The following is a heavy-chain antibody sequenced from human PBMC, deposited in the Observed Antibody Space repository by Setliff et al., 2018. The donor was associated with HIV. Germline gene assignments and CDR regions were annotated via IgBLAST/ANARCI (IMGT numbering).Heavy chain of an antibody. V-gene: IGHV1-69*10. Sequence: SVKVSCKASGGSSSTHAMNWVRQAPGQGLEWMGQIISILGITNYAQEFQGRVTLTADESISTMYMELSSLTSDDTAVYYCAGPRGDEAFDVWGQGTMVTVSS. CDR1: GGSSSTHA. J-gene: IGHJ3*01. CDR3: AGPRGDEAFDV. CDR2: IISILGIT.